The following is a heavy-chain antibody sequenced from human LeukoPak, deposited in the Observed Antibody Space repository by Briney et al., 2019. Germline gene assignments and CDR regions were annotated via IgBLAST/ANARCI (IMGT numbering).Heavy chain of an antibody. CDR1: GGSISSYY. J-gene: IGHJ4*02. CDR2: IYYSGST. D-gene: IGHD2-2*01. V-gene: IGHV4-59*08. Sequence: SETLSLTCTVSGGSISSYYWSWIRQPPGKGLEWIGYIYYSGSTNYNPSLKSRVTISVDTSENQFSLKLSSVTAADTAVYYCARHSRVVVVPAADYYFDYWGQGTLVTVSS. CDR3: ARHSRVVVVPAADYYFDY.